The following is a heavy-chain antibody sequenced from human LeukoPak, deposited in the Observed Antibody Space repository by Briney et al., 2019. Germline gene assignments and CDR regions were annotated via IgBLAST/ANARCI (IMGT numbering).Heavy chain of an antibody. CDR3: ARGGDYYGSGTYYAFDP. D-gene: IGHD3-10*01. V-gene: IGHV4-61*03. J-gene: IGHJ5*02. CDR2: IYYSESP. CDR1: GGSISSGDYY. Sequence: PSETLSLTCTVSGGSISSGDYYWSWIRQPPGKGLEWIGYIYYSESPNYNPSLKSRVTISIDTSKNHFSLRLSSVTAADTAVYYCARGGDYYGSGTYYAFDPWGQGTLVTVSS.